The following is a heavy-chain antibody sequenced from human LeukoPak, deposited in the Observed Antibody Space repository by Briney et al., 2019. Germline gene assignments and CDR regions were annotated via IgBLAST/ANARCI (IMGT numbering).Heavy chain of an antibody. CDR3: AKKGYDGSGYYMYYFDH. V-gene: IGHV3-23*01. CDR2: ISNSGGWT. D-gene: IGHD3-22*01. Sequence: GGSLRLSCAASGFTFSSYDMIWVRQAPGKGLEWVSVISNSGGWTYYADSVKGRFTISRDNSKNTLYLQMNSLRAEDTAVYYCAKKGYDGSGYYMYYFDHWGQGTLVTVSS. CDR1: GFTFSSYD. J-gene: IGHJ4*02.